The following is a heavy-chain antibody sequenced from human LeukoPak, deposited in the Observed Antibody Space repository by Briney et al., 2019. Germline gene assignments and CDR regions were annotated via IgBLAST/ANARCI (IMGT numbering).Heavy chain of an antibody. V-gene: IGHV3-74*01. CDR1: GFTFSSYS. CDR3: TNSNWYIRN. J-gene: IGHJ4*02. Sequence: GGSLRLSCAASGFTFSSYSMHWVRQAPGEGLVWVSRIGTDGSTTGYADSVKGRFTISRDNVKNTVYLQMNSLRVEDTAVYYCTNSNWYIRNWGQGTPVTVSS. D-gene: IGHD1/OR15-1a*01. CDR2: IGTDGSTT.